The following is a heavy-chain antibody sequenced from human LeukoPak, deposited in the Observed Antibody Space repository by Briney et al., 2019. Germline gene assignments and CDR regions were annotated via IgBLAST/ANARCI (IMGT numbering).Heavy chain of an antibody. CDR2: IWYEGSNK. D-gene: IGHD2-2*01. CDR3: ARDIESYHPEYWIDP. CDR1: GFTSSTDT. Sequence: GGSLRLSFVPSGFTSSTDTMHWVRQAPGKGLEWVAVIWYEGSNKYYADSVKGRFTISRDNSKNTLYLQMNSLRAEDTALYYCARDIESYHPEYWIDPRGRGTLVTVSS. V-gene: IGHV3-33*01. J-gene: IGHJ5*02.